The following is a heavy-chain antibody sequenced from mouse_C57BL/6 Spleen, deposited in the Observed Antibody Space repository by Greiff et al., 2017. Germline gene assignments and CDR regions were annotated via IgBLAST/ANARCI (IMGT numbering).Heavy chain of an antibody. J-gene: IGHJ2*01. D-gene: IGHD1-1*01. CDR3: ARGHYGSSRDY. Sequence: QVQLQQPGAELVKPGASVKLSCKASGYTFTSYWMQWVKQRPGQGLEWIGEIDPSDSYTNYNQKFKGKATLTVDTSSSTAYMQLSSLTSEDSAVYYCARGHYGSSRDYWGQGTTLTVSS. V-gene: IGHV1-50*01. CDR2: IDPSDSYT. CDR1: GYTFTSYW.